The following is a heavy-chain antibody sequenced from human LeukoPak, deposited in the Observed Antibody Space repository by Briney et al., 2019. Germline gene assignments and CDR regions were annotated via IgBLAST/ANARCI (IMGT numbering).Heavy chain of an antibody. J-gene: IGHJ4*02. D-gene: IGHD5-12*01. CDR2: IYTSGST. CDR3: ARGKWLRSSFDY. V-gene: IGHV4-4*07. Sequence: SETLSLTCTVSGGPISSYYWSWIRQPAGKGLEWIGRIYTSGSTNYNPSLKSRVTISVDTSKNQFSLKLSSVTAADTAVYYCARGKWLRSSFDYWGQGTLVTVSS. CDR1: GGPISSYY.